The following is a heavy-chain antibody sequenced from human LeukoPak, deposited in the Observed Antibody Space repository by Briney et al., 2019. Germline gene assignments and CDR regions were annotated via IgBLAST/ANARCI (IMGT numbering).Heavy chain of an antibody. D-gene: IGHD4-11*01. J-gene: IGHJ6*03. V-gene: IGHV4-34*01. Sequence: KPSETLSLTCTVSGGSISSYYWSWIRQPPGKGLEWIGEINHSGSTNYNPSLKSRVTISVDTSKNQFSQKLSSVTAADTAVYYCARVLTHDYSNLYYYYYMDVWGKGTTVTVSS. CDR2: INHSGST. CDR1: GGSISSYY. CDR3: ARVLTHDYSNLYYYYYMDV.